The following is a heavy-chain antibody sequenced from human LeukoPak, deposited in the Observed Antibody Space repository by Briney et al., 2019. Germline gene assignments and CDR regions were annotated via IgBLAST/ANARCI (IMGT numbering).Heavy chain of an antibody. CDR3: AAGRPFMKY. Sequence: PGGSLRLSCAASGFTFDDYAMHWVRQTPGKGLECISLINGDGDIAYEVDSVKGRFFISRDNARNSLYLHMNSLKTEDTALYYCAAGRPFMKYWGQGTLVTASS. J-gene: IGHJ1*01. CDR2: INGDGDIA. V-gene: IGHV3-43*02. CDR1: GFTFDDYA.